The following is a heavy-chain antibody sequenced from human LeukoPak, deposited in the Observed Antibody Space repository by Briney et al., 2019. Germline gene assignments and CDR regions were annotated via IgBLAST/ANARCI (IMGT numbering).Heavy chain of an antibody. CDR1: GGSISSGSYY. CDR3: ARVNKQLVQRGAFDI. Sequence: SQTLSLTCTVSGGSISSGSYYWSWIRQPAGKGLEWIGRIYTSGSTNYNPSLKSRVTISVDTSKNQFSLKLSSVTAADTAVYYCARVNKQLVQRGAFDIWGQGTMVTVSS. V-gene: IGHV4-61*02. CDR2: IYTSGST. D-gene: IGHD6-6*01. J-gene: IGHJ3*02.